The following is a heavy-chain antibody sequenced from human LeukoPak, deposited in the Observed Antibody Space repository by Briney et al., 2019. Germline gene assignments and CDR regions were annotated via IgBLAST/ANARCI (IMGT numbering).Heavy chain of an antibody. J-gene: IGHJ4*02. V-gene: IGHV3-9*01. CDR3: AKDKSRYNYGNFDY. CDR1: GFTFDDYA. Sequence: GRSLRLSCAASGFTFDDYAMHWVRQSPGKGLEWVSGISWDSGTIAYADSVKGRFTISRDNAKNSLFLQMSSLRAEDTALYYCAKDKSRYNYGNFDYWSQGTLVTVSS. CDR2: ISWDSGTI. D-gene: IGHD5-18*01.